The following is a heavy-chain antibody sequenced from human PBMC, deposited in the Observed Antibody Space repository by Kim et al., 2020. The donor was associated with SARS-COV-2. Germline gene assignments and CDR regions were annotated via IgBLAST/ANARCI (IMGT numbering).Heavy chain of an antibody. CDR3: AKDLAFGGVIAPPPLYYYYGMDV. D-gene: IGHD3-16*02. V-gene: IGHV3-23*01. Sequence: GGSLRLSCAASGFTFSSYAMSWVRQAPGKGLEWVSAISGSGGSTYYADSVKGRFTISRDNSKNTLYLQMNSLRAEDTAVYYCAKDLAFGGVIAPPPLYYYYGMDVWGQGTTVTVSS. CDR2: ISGSGGST. J-gene: IGHJ6*02. CDR1: GFTFSSYA.